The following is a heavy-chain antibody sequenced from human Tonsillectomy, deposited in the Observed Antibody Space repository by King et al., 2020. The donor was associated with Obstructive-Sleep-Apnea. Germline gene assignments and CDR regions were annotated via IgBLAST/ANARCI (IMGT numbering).Heavy chain of an antibody. CDR3: ARGANYDFWSGYYPSNYYGMDV. J-gene: IGHJ6*02. CDR2: INHSGST. CDR1: GGSFSGYY. V-gene: IGHV4-34*01. Sequence: VQLQQWGAGLLKPSETLSLTCAVYGGSFSGYYWSWIRQPPGKGLEWIGEINHSGSTNYNPSLKSRVTISVDTSKNQFSLKLSSVTAPDTAVYYCARGANYDFWSGYYPSNYYGMDVWGQGTTVTVSS. D-gene: IGHD3-3*01.